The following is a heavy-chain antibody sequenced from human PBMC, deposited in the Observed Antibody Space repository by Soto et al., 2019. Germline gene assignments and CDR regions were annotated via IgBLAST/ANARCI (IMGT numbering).Heavy chain of an antibody. Sequence: EVQLLESGGGLVQPRGSLRLSCAASGFTFSTYDMSWVRQAPGKGLEWVSVISGGGGDTYYAGSVKGRFTISRDNSKNTLYLEMNSLRAEDTAVYYCAKTQQWGLPLSGGMDVWGQGTTVTVSS. D-gene: IGHD6-19*01. CDR1: GFTFSTYD. CDR2: ISGGGGDT. J-gene: IGHJ6*02. CDR3: AKTQQWGLPLSGGMDV. V-gene: IGHV3-23*01.